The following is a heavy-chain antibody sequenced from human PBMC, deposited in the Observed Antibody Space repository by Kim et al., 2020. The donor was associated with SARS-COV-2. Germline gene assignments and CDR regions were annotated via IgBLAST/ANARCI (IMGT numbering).Heavy chain of an antibody. V-gene: IGHV3-48*04. Sequence: GGSLRLSCAASGFTFSSYSMNWVRQAPGKGLEWVSYISSSSSTIYYADSVKGRFTISRDNAKNSLYLQMNSLRAEDTAVYYCARVVGATLDYGMDVWGQGTTVTVSS. CDR2: ISSSSSTI. CDR1: GFTFSSYS. J-gene: IGHJ6*02. CDR3: ARVVGATLDYGMDV. D-gene: IGHD1-26*01.